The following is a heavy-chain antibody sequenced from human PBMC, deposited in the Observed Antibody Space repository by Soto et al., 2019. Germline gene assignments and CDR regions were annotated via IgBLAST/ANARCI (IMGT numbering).Heavy chain of an antibody. CDR2: ISYDGSDN. CDR1: GFTFSSYG. CDR3: AKDLRATTVTSPYFYYYYMDV. D-gene: IGHD4-17*01. J-gene: IGHJ6*03. V-gene: IGHV3-30*18. Sequence: PGGSLRLSCAASGFTFSSYGIHWVRQAPGKGLEWVAVISYDGSDNYYADSVKGRFTISRDNSKLTLYLQMISLRAEDTAVYYCAKDLRATTVTSPYFYYYYMDVWGKGTTVTVSS.